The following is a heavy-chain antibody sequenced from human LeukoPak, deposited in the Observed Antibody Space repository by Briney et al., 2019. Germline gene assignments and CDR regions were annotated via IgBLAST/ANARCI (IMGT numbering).Heavy chain of an antibody. V-gene: IGHV1-2*02. J-gene: IGHJ2*01. CDR3: AIQPWGSGNNWYFDF. D-gene: IGHD7-27*01. Sequence: GASVKVSCKASGYSFTAYYIHWVRQAPGQGLEWMGWISPNSGDTDYAQKFLGRVTMTRDTSISTAYMELSSLTSDDTAVYYCAIQPWGSGNNWYFDFWGRGTLVTVSS. CDR2: ISPNSGDT. CDR1: GYSFTAYY.